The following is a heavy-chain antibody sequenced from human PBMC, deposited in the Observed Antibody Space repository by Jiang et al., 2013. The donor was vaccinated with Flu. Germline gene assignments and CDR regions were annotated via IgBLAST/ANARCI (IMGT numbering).Heavy chain of an antibody. J-gene: IGHJ4*02. CDR1: GFTFTSYS. D-gene: IGHD1-26*01. CDR3: ARDFGSYLDY. V-gene: IGHV3-21*01. Sequence: GGSLRLSCAASGFTFTSYSINWVRQAPGKGLEWVSSISSSNTYIYYADSVKGRFTISRDNAKNSLYLQMNSLRAEDTAVYYCARDFGSYLDYWGQGTLVTVSS. CDR2: ISSSNTYI.